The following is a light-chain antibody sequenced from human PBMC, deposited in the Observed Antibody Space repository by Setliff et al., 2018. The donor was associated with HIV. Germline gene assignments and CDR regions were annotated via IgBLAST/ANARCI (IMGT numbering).Light chain of an antibody. V-gene: IGLV2-14*03. Sequence: QSVLTQPASVSGSPGQSITISCTGTSSDVGGYNYVSWYQQHPGKAPKLMIYDVSNRPSGVPYRFSGSKSGNTASLTISGLQAEDEADYYCSSYAGSSTYVFGTGTKVTVL. CDR1: SSDVGGYNY. J-gene: IGLJ1*01. CDR3: SSYAGSSTYV. CDR2: DVS.